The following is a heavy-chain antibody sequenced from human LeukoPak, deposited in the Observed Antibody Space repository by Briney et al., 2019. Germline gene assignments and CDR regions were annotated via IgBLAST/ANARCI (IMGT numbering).Heavy chain of an antibody. D-gene: IGHD2-21*02. CDR3: ASFGLYCGGDCYSERNY. Sequence: GASVKVSCKASGGTFGSYAISWVRQAPGQGLEWMGRIIPIFGIANYAQKFQGRVTITADKSTSTAYMELSSLRSEDTAVYYCASFGLYCGGDCYSERNYWGQGTLVTVSS. J-gene: IGHJ4*02. CDR1: GGTFGSYA. V-gene: IGHV1-69*04. CDR2: IIPIFGIA.